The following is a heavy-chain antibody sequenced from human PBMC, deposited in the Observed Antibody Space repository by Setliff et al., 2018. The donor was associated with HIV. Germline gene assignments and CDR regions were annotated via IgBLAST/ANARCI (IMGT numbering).Heavy chain of an antibody. J-gene: IGHJ4*02. Sequence: PGGSLRLSCAASRFTLSSYWMSWVRQAPGKGLEWVSYITSSGSITYYADSVKGRFTVSRDSAQSSLYLQMSSLRAEDTAVYYCARSHYSRGESFDYWGQGTLVTVS. CDR2: ITSSGSIT. V-gene: IGHV3-48*03. CDR3: ARSHYSRGESFDY. D-gene: IGHD2-21*01. CDR1: RFTLSSYW.